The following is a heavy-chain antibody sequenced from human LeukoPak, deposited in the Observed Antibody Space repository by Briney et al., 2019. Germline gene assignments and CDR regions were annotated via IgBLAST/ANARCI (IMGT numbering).Heavy chain of an antibody. CDR2: ISWNSGSI. V-gene: IGHV3-9*01. CDR3: AKAPVGGYYNYYYYGMDV. Sequence: GRSLRLSCAASGFTFDDYAMHWVRQAPGKGLEWVSGISWNSGSIGYADSVKGRCTISRDNAKNSLYLQMNSLRAEDTALYYCAKAPVGGYYNYYYYGMDVWGQGTTVTVSS. CDR1: GFTFDDYA. J-gene: IGHJ6*02. D-gene: IGHD3-3*01.